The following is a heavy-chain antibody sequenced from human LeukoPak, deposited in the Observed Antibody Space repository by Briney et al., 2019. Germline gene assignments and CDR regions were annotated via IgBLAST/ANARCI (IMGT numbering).Heavy chain of an antibody. D-gene: IGHD6-6*01. CDR3: ARGSSAVDP. Sequence: GGSLRLSCAASGFTFSSYGMHWVRQAPGKGLEWVAVIWYDGSNKYYADSVKGRFTISRDNSKNTLYLQMNSQRAEDTAVYYCARGSSAVDPWGQGTLVTVSS. V-gene: IGHV3-33*01. CDR1: GFTFSSYG. CDR2: IWYDGSNK. J-gene: IGHJ5*02.